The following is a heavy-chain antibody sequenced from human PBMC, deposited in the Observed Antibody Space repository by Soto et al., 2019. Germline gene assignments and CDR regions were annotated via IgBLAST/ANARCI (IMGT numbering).Heavy chain of an antibody. J-gene: IGHJ4*02. V-gene: IGHV3-23*01. Sequence: EVQVLESGGGLVQPGGSLRLSCAASGFTFSNYAMSWVRQAPGKGLEWVSSISGSGNSTYNADSVKGRLTISRDNSKNTLYLQMNSLRAEDTAVYYCAKDADCGGDFYLHYFDYWGQGALVTVSS. CDR3: AKDADCGGDFYLHYFDY. CDR1: GFTFSNYA. D-gene: IGHD2-21*01. CDR2: ISGSGNST.